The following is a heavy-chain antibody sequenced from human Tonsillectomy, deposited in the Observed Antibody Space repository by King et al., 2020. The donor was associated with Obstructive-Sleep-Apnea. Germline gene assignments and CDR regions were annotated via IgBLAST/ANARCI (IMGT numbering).Heavy chain of an antibody. CDR2: ISTYKGHT. J-gene: IGHJ6*02. V-gene: IGHV1-18*01. Sequence: QLVQSGADVKKPGASVKVSCKASGYTFTTYDITWVRQAPAQGLEWMGWISTYKGHTNYAQRFQGRLTMTTDTSTSTAYMELRGLRSDDTAVYYCARDLRVIAAAGTFRMDVWGQGTTVTVSS. CDR1: GYTFTTYD. CDR3: ARDLRVIAAAGTFRMDV. D-gene: IGHD6-13*01.